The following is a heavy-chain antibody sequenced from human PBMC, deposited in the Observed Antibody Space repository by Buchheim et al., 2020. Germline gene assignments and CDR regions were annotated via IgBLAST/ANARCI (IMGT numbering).Heavy chain of an antibody. D-gene: IGHD1-26*01. V-gene: IGHV3-23*01. J-gene: IGHJ2*01. CDR3: AKVFGSLDRSYWYFDL. Sequence: VQLLESGGGLVQPGGSLRLSCAASGFTFSSYAMSWVRQAPGEGLEWVSGISGSGGSTYYADSVKGRFTISRDNSQHTLYLQMNSRRAEDTAVYYCAKVFGSLDRSYWYFDLWGRGTL. CDR1: GFTFSSYA. CDR2: ISGSGGST.